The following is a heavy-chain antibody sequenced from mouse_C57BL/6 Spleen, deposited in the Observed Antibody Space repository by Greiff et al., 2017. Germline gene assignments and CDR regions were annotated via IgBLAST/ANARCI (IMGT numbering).Heavy chain of an antibody. J-gene: IGHJ3*01. CDR1: GFTFSDYG. V-gene: IGHV5-17*01. D-gene: IGHD1-1*02. CDR2: ISSGSSTI. Sequence: EVQVVESGGGLVKPGGSLKLSCAASGFTFSDYGMHWVRQAPEKGLEWVAYISSGSSTIYYADTVKGRFTISRDNAKNTLFLQMTSLRSEDTAMYYCARAYYDQAWFAYWGQGTLVTVSA. CDR3: ARAYYDQAWFAY.